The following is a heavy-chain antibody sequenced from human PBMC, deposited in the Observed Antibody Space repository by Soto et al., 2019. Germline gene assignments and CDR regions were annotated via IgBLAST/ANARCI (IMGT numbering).Heavy chain of an antibody. CDR1: GVSVSTGGYF. Sequence: TLSLTCTVSGVSVSTGGYFWTWIRQHPGKGLEWIGNIYYSGMTYYNPSLRGRVSISLDPSESQSSLKLNSVTAADTAVYYCARDSSGPGYSYGKFDYWGQGALVTVSS. D-gene: IGHD5-18*01. CDR3: ARDSSGPGYSYGKFDY. J-gene: IGHJ4*02. V-gene: IGHV4-31*03. CDR2: IYYSGMT.